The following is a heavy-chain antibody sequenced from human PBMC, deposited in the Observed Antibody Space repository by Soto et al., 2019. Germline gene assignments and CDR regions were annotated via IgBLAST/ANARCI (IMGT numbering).Heavy chain of an antibody. CDR2: VYYSGSI. CDR3: AAGSRLAAAATPPSH. Sequence: SETLSLTCAVPGGSIRDYFWSWIRQPPGKGLDWIGSVYYSGSINYNPSLMSRVTISFDASNSQFSLRLRTVTAADTAVYYCAAGSRLAAAATPPSHWGRGTQVTVSS. J-gene: IGHJ1*01. D-gene: IGHD6-13*01. CDR1: GGSIRDYF. V-gene: IGHV4-59*13.